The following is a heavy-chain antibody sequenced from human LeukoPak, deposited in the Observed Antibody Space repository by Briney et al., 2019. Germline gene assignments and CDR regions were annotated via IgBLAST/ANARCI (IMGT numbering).Heavy chain of an antibody. V-gene: IGHV4-34*01. J-gene: IGHJ5*02. Sequence: PSETLSLTCAVYGGSFSGYYWSWIRQPRGKGLEWIGEINHSGSTNYNPSLKSRVTISVDTSKNQFSLKLSSVTAADTAVYYCARGAIVVVPAAIRHWFDPWGQGTLVTVSS. D-gene: IGHD2-2*01. CDR2: INHSGST. CDR1: GGSFSGYY. CDR3: ARGAIVVVPAAIRHWFDP.